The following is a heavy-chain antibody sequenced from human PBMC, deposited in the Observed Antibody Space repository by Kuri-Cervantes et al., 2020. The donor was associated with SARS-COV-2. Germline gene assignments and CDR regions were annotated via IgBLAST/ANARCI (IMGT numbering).Heavy chain of an antibody. CDR2: ISSSSSYI. V-gene: IGHV3-21*01. CDR1: GFTFSSYS. CDR3: ARNRGSGWPFFDY. Sequence: GESLKISCAASGFTFSSYSMNWVRQAPGKGLEWVSSISSSSSYIYYADSVKGRFTISRDNAKNSLYLQMNSLRAEDTAVYYCARNRGSGWPFFDYWGQGTLVNVSS. J-gene: IGHJ4*02. D-gene: IGHD6-19*01.